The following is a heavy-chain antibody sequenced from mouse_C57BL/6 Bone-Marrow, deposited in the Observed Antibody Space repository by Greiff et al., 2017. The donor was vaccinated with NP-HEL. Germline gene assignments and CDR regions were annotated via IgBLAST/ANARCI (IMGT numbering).Heavy chain of an antibody. V-gene: IGHV5-12*01. J-gene: IGHJ3*01. CDR1: GFTFSDYY. Sequence: EVQLVESGGGLVQPGGSLKLSCAASGFTFSDYYMYWVRQTPEKRLEWVAYISNGGGSTYYPDTVKGRFTISRDNAKNTLYLQMGRLKSEDTAMYYCASPYSNYAWFAYWGQGTLVTVSA. CDR2: ISNGGGST. D-gene: IGHD2-5*01. CDR3: ASPYSNYAWFAY.